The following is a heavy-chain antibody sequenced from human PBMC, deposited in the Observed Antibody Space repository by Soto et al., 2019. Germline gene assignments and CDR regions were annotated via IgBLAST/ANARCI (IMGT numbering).Heavy chain of an antibody. D-gene: IGHD2-2*01. CDR2: SIPIFGTA. CDR3: ARSAQDIILVPTAIGSLDY. J-gene: IGHJ4*02. V-gene: IGHV1-69*12. Sequence: QVQLVQSGGEVKKPGSSVKVSCKGSGDTFYNYEISWVRQAPGQGLEWMGDSIPIFGTAKYAQKFQGRGTINAAEYKSPAYMEMSSLRSDDTAVYYCARSAQDIILVPTAIGSLDYWGQGTLVTVSS. CDR1: GDTFYNYE.